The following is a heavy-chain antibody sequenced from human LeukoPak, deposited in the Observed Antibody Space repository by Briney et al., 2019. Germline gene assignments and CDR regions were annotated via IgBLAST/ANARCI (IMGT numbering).Heavy chain of an antibody. CDR2: IRYDGSNK. Sequence: GGSLRLSCAASEFTFSSYWMSWVRQAPGKGLEWVAFIRYDGSNKYYADSVKGRFTISRDNSKNTLYLQMNSLRAEDTAVYYCARAVADCDAFDIWGQGTMVTVSS. D-gene: IGHD6-19*01. J-gene: IGHJ3*02. V-gene: IGHV3-30*02. CDR1: EFTFSSYW. CDR3: ARAVADCDAFDI.